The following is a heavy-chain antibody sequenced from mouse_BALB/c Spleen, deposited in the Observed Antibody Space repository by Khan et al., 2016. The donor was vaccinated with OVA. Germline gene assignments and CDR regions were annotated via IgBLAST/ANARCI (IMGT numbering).Heavy chain of an antibody. V-gene: IGHV1S41*01. J-gene: IGHJ4*01. CDR2: LAPGSGSS. CDR1: GYTFTSYW. CDR3: ARSNYYGRSLYAMDY. D-gene: IGHD1-1*01. Sequence: DLVKPGASVKLSCKASGYTFTSYWINWIKQRPGQGLEWIGRLAPGSGSSDYNEMFKGTATLTVDTSSSTAYIQLSSLSSEDSAVDFCARSNYYGRSLYAMDYWGQGTSATVSS.